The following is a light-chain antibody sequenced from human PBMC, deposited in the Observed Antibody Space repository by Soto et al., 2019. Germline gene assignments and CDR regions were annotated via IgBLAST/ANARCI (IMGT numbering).Light chain of an antibody. V-gene: IGLV1-40*01. CDR2: GNS. CDR1: SSNIGAGYD. CDR3: QSYDSSLSGL. J-gene: IGLJ2*01. Sequence: QSVLTQPPSVSGAPGQRVTISCTGSSSNIGAGYDVHWYQQLPGTAPKLLIYGNSNRPSGVPDRFSGSKSGTSASLAITGLQAEDEADYYCQSYDSSLSGLFGGGTQXAV.